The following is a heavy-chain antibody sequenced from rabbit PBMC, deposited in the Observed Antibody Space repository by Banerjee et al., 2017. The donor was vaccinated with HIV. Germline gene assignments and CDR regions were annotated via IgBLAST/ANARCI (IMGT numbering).Heavy chain of an antibody. D-gene: IGHD8-1*01. CDR1: GFSFSSSYY. J-gene: IGHJ6*01. CDR3: ARGGVGTTYPYGGMDL. Sequence: QQQLEESGGGLVKPGGSLTLTCKASGFSFSSSYYMCWVRQAPGKGLEWIACIYAGSSGSTYYASWAKGRFTISKTSSTTVTLQMTSLTAADTATYFCARGGVGTTYPYGGMDLWGPGTLVTVS. V-gene: IGHV1S45*01. CDR2: IYAGSSGST.